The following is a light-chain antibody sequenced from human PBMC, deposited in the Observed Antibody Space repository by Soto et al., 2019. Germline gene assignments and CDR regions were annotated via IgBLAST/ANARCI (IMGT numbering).Light chain of an antibody. CDR1: QSVGSL. CDR2: RAS. Sequence: EIVLTQSPATLSVSPGERATLPCRASQSVGSLLAWYQQKPGQAPRLLIYRASSRATGISGSFSGSGSGTEFTLTITSLQPEDFAVYYCQQYNEWPITFGQGTRLEIK. V-gene: IGKV3-15*01. J-gene: IGKJ5*01. CDR3: QQYNEWPIT.